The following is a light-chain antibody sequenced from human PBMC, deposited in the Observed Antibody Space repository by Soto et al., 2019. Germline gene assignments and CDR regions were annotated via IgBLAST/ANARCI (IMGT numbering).Light chain of an antibody. CDR1: SSDVGSCNC. CDR2: EVN. CDR3: CISVGIPNGV. Sequence: QSALTQPASVSGSPGQSITISCTGTSSDVGSCNCVSWYQQHPGKAPTLMIYEVNKRPSGISNRFSGSKSGNTASLTIAGRQSADEADYYCCISVGIPNGVFGGGTKLTVL. J-gene: IGLJ3*02. V-gene: IGLV2-23*02.